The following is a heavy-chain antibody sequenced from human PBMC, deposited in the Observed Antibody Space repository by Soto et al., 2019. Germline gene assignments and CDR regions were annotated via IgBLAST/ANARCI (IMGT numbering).Heavy chain of an antibody. CDR3: ATSSGRSHYYDSSGYYYYFDY. CDR1: GGTFSSYA. CDR2: IIPIFGTA. J-gene: IGHJ4*02. Sequence: SVKVSCKASGGTFSSYAISWVRQAPGQGLEWMGGIIPIFGTANYAQKFQGRVTITADESTSTAYMELSSLRSEDTAVYYCATSSGRSHYYDSSGYYYYFDYWGQGTLVTVSS. V-gene: IGHV1-69*13. D-gene: IGHD3-22*01.